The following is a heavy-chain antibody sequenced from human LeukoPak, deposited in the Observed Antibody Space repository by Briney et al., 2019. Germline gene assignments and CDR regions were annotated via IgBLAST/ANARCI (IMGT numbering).Heavy chain of an antibody. CDR2: ISGSGGST. D-gene: IGHD3-22*01. V-gene: IGHV3-23*01. CDR3: ANDLSLSYYDSNDYYPYWYFDL. CDR1: GFTFSSYA. Sequence: GGSLRLSCAASGFTFSSYAMSWVRQAPGKGLEWVSAISGSGGSTYYADSVKGRFTISRDNSKNTLYLQINSLRAENTAVYYCANDLSLSYYDSNDYYPYWYFDLWGRGTLVTASS. J-gene: IGHJ2*01.